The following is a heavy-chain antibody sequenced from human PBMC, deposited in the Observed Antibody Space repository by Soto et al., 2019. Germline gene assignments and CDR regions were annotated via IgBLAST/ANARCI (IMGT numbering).Heavy chain of an antibody. V-gene: IGHV3-33*01. Sequence: QVQLVESGGGVVLPGRSLRLSCAASGFTFSYYGMHWVRQAPGKGLEWAAVTWYDGGNTYYADSVKGRFTISRDNSKNTLYLQMTSVRAEDTAVYRCARGVGFGEVRLDYWGQGTLVTVSS. CDR2: TWYDGGNT. J-gene: IGHJ4*02. CDR3: ARGVGFGEVRLDY. D-gene: IGHD3-10*01. CDR1: GFTFSYYG.